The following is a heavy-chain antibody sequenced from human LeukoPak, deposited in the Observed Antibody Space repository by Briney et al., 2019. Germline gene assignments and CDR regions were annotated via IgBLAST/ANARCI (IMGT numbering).Heavy chain of an antibody. J-gene: IGHJ6*03. Sequence: GASVKVSCKASGYTFTSYGISWVRQAPGQGLEWMGWISAYNGNTNYAQKLQGRVTMTTDTSTSTAYMELRSLRSDDTAEYYCARDKANCSSTSCSGDYYYYMDVWGKGTTVTVSS. CDR2: ISAYNGNT. D-gene: IGHD2-2*01. CDR1: GYTFTSYG. CDR3: ARDKANCSSTSCSGDYYYYMDV. V-gene: IGHV1-18*01.